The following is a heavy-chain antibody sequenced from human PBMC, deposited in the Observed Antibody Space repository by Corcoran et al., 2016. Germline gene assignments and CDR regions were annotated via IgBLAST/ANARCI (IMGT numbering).Heavy chain of an antibody. CDR2: IYPGDSDT. J-gene: IGHJ4*02. V-gene: IGHV5-51*01. Sequence: EVQLVQSGAEVKKPGESLKISCKGSGYSFTSYWIGWVRQMPGKGLEWRGIIYPGDSDTRYSPSFQGQVTISADKSISTAYLQWSSLKASATAMYYCARHYQQWLERGGFDYWGQGTLVTVSS. CDR1: GYSFTSYW. CDR3: ARHYQQWLERGGFDY. D-gene: IGHD6-19*01.